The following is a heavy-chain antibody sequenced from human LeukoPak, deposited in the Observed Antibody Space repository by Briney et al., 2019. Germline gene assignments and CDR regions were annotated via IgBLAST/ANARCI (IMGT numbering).Heavy chain of an antibody. Sequence: GGSLRLSCAASGFGFSNFWTSCVRQAPGKGPEWVANIKQDGSEKNYVDSVKGRFTISRDNAKNSLYLQMNSLRAEDTAVYYCARGYGSGWYRWTFDYWGQGTLVTVSS. V-gene: IGHV3-7*01. CDR1: GFGFSNFW. CDR2: IKQDGSEK. CDR3: ARGYGSGWYRWTFDY. D-gene: IGHD6-19*01. J-gene: IGHJ4*02.